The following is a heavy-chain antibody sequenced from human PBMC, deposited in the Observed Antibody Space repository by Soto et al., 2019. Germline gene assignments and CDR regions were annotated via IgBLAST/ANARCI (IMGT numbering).Heavy chain of an antibody. CDR3: AKDGSDSFDY. V-gene: IGHV3-30*18. CDR2: MSYDGSNE. CDR1: GFTFSHYA. Sequence: QVQLVESGGGVVQPGRSLRLSCAASGFTFSHYAMHWVRQAPGKGLEWVALMSYDGSNEYYADSVKGRLTISRDNSKNTLYLQMNSLRAEETAVYYCAKDGSDSFDYWGQGTLVTVSS. J-gene: IGHJ4*02. D-gene: IGHD1-26*01.